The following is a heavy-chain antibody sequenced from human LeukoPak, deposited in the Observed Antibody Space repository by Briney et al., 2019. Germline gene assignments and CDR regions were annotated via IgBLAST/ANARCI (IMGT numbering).Heavy chain of an antibody. D-gene: IGHD2-2*02. V-gene: IGHV4-39*07. Sequence: PETLSLTCTVSGGSISSSSYYWSWIRQPPGKGLEWIGEINHSGSTNYNPSLKSRVTISVDTSKNQFSLKLSSVTAADTAVYYCARRQGVVPAAIRRPSAFDIWGQGTMVTVSS. CDR2: INHSGST. CDR3: ARRQGVVPAAIRRPSAFDI. J-gene: IGHJ3*02. CDR1: GGSISSSSYY.